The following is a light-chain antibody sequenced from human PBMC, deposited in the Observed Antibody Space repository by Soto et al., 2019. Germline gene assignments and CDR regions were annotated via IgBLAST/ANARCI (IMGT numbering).Light chain of an antibody. V-gene: IGKV2D-29*01. CDR3: VQSLEFPIT. J-gene: IGKJ5*01. CDR2: EVS. Sequence: DIVITQTPLSLSVIPGQPASISCKSGQSLLHSNGRTYLYWYLQKPGQPPQLLIYEVSNRFSGVLDXXSGSGSGTDFTLKISRVEAEDVGVYYCVQSLEFPITLGQGTRLEIK. CDR1: QSLLHSNGRTY.